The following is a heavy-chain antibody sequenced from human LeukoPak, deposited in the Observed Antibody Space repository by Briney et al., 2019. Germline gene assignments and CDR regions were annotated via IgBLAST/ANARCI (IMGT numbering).Heavy chain of an antibody. CDR2: IIPIFGTA. D-gene: IGHD6-6*01. CDR3: ARVFYSSSYLGPDY. Sequence: ASVKFSCKASGGTFSSYAISWVRQAPGQGLEWMGGIIPIFGTANYAQKFQGRVTITADESTSTAYMELSRLRSDDTAVYYCARVFYSSSYLGPDYWGQGTLVTVSS. CDR1: GGTFSSYA. V-gene: IGHV1-69*13. J-gene: IGHJ4*02.